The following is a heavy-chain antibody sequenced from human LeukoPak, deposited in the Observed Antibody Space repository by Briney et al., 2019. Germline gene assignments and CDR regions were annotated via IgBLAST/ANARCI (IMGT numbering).Heavy chain of an antibody. Sequence: GGSLRLSCAASGFTFSNYAMSWVRQAPGKGLEWVSAISGSGGSTYYADSVKGRFTISRDNSKNTLYLQMNSLRAEGTAIYYCAKKRVLVVPAADFDYWGQGTLVTVSS. CDR3: AKKRVLVVPAADFDY. D-gene: IGHD2-2*01. CDR2: ISGSGGST. CDR1: GFTFSNYA. V-gene: IGHV3-23*01. J-gene: IGHJ4*02.